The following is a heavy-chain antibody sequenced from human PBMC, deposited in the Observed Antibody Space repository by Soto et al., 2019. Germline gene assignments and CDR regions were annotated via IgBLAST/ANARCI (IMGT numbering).Heavy chain of an antibody. Sequence: PGGSLRLSCAASGFTFSNYWMHWVRQVPGKGPMWVSRINSDVSRTNYADSVKGRFTISRDNAKSTLYLQMNSLRAEDTAVYYCARGAGGYYYMDVWGKGTTVTSP. J-gene: IGHJ6*03. CDR1: GFTFSNYW. CDR2: INSDVSRT. D-gene: IGHD3-10*01. V-gene: IGHV3-74*01. CDR3: ARGAGGYYYMDV.